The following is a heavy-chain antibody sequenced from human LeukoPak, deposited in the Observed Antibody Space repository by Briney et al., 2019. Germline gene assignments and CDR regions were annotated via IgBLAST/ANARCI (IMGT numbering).Heavy chain of an antibody. CDR1: GGSISSGDYY. V-gene: IGHV4-39*07. J-gene: IGHJ6*02. CDR2: INHSGST. D-gene: IGHD2-15*01. Sequence: SETLSLTCTVSGGSISSGDYYWSWIRQPPGKGLEWIGEINHSGSTNYNPSLKSRVTISVDTSKNQFSLKLSSVTAADTAVYYCASAALRYCSGGSCYPSYGMDVWGQGTTVTVSS. CDR3: ASAALRYCSGGSCYPSYGMDV.